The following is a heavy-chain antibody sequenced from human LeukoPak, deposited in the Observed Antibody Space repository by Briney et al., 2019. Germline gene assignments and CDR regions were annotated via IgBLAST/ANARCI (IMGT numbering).Heavy chain of an antibody. V-gene: IGHV3-23*01. D-gene: IGHD3-22*01. CDR3: AKDPPSMIVVVIAPFGY. J-gene: IGHJ4*02. CDR1: GFTLTTYA. CDR2: ITASGPTT. Sequence: GGSLRLSCAASGFTLTTYAMTWVRQAPGKGLEWVSGITASGPTTYYADSVKGRFTISRDNSKNTLYLQMNSLRAEDTAVYYCAKDPPSMIVVVIAPFGYWGQGTLVTVSS.